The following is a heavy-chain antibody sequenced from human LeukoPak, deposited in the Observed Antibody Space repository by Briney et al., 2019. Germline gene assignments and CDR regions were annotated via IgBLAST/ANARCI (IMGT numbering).Heavy chain of an antibody. J-gene: IGHJ4*02. CDR1: GFSFSTYD. Sequence: GGSLRLSCVASGFSFSTYDMYWVRQAAGRGLEWVSALGTNGDSYYLGSVKGRFTISRDDGKNSLYLQMNSLRAEDTAVYYCASSENYGSGAADYWGQGTLVTVSS. D-gene: IGHD3-10*01. CDR2: LGTNGDS. V-gene: IGHV3-13*01. CDR3: ASSENYGSGAADY.